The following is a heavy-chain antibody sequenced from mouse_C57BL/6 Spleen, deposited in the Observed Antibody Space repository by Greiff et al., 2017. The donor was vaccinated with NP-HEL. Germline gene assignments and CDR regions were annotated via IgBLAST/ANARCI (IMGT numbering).Heavy chain of an antibody. Sequence: DVQLVESGEGLVKPGGSLKLSCAASGSTFSSYAMSWVRQTPEKRLEWVAYISSGGDYIYYADTVKGRFTISRDNARNTLYLQMSSLKSEDTAMYYGTRDRSGNYGGAMDYWGQGTSVTVSS. D-gene: IGHD2-1*01. CDR2: ISSGGDYI. CDR3: TRDRSGNYGGAMDY. CDR1: GSTFSSYA. V-gene: IGHV5-9-1*02. J-gene: IGHJ4*01.